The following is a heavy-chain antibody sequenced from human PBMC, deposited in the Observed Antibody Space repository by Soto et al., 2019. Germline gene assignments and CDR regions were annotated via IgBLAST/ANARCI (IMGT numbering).Heavy chain of an antibody. V-gene: IGHV1-8*01. J-gene: IGHJ5*02. CDR3: ARDHLSYSGYDFLEWFDP. Sequence: ASVKVSCKASGYTFTSYDINWVRQATGQGLEWMGWMNPNSGNTGYAQKLQGRVTMTTDTSTSTAYMELRSLRSDDTAVYYCARDHLSYSGYDFLEWFDPWGQGTLVTVSS. CDR2: MNPNSGNT. D-gene: IGHD5-12*01. CDR1: GYTFTSYD.